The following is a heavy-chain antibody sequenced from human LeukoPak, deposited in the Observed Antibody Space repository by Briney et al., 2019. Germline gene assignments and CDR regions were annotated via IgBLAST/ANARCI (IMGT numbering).Heavy chain of an antibody. CDR2: INGDGSNS. CDR1: GFTFTTYW. J-gene: IGHJ4*02. D-gene: IGHD3-16*01. Sequence: GGSLRLSRVASGFTFTTYWMHWVRQAPGKGLVWVSRINGDGSNSNYADSVKGRFTISRDNARNTLYLQMNGLRAEDTVLYYCARTSPTSHFDFWGQGTLVTVSS. CDR3: ARTSPTSHFDF. V-gene: IGHV3-74*01.